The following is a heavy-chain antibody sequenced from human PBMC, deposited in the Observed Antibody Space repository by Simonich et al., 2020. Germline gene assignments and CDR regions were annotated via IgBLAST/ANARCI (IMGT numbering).Heavy chain of an antibody. D-gene: IGHD7-27*01. Sequence: EVQLVESGGGLVQPGGSLRLSCAASGFTFSSYWMHWVRQAPGKGLVWGSSINSDGSSTSYAESVKGRFTISRDNAKNTLYLQMNSLRAEDTAVYYCAREAGDLWYFDLWGRGTLVTVSS. CDR3: AREAGDLWYFDL. CDR2: INSDGSST. V-gene: IGHV3-74*01. J-gene: IGHJ2*01. CDR1: GFTFSSYW.